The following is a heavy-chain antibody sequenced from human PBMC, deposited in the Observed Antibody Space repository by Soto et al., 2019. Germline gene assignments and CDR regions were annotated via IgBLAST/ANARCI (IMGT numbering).Heavy chain of an antibody. CDR2: IYYSGSP. CDR3: ARKHSSSSWDY. D-gene: IGHD6-6*01. CDR1: GDSISSHY. V-gene: IGHV4-59*08. Sequence: SETLSLTCTVSGDSISSHYWSWIRQPPGKGLEWIGYIYYSGSPNYNPSLKSRVTISVDTSKNQFSLKLSSVTAADTAVYYCARKHSSSSWDYWGQGTLVTVS. J-gene: IGHJ4*02.